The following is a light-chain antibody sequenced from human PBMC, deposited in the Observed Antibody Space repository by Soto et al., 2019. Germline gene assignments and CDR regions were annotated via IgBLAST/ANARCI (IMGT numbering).Light chain of an antibody. J-gene: IGKJ1*01. CDR2: AAS. CDR3: QQSYNVPRT. Sequence: DIQMTQSPSSLSASVGDRVTVTCRASENIPGYLSWYQQKPGKAPKLLIYAASTLQTGVPSRFSGRGSGTDFTLTISSLQPEDFATYYCQQSYNVPRTFGQGTKVEIK. V-gene: IGKV1-39*01. CDR1: ENIPGY.